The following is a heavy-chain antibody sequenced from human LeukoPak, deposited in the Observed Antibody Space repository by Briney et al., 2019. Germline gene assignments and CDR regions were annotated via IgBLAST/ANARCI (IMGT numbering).Heavy chain of an antibody. J-gene: IGHJ4*02. CDR2: TNPKSGGT. CDR3: TRELGCSGGSCYPDY. V-gene: IGHV1-2*02. D-gene: IGHD2-15*01. Sequence: GASVKLSCKASGYTFSGYYIHWVRQAPGQGLEWMVSTNPKSGGTNYAQKFQGRVTMTRDTSITTAYMELSRLRSDDTAVYYCTRELGCSGGSCYPDYWGQGTLVTVSS. CDR1: GYTFSGYY.